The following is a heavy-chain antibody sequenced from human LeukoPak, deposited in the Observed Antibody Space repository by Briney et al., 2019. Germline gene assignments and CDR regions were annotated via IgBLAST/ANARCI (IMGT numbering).Heavy chain of an antibody. Sequence: PSETLSLTCSVSGGSVSSGPYYWSWIRQPAGKGLEWIGRIYTTGTTNYNPSFKSRVTMSLDTSKNQFSLMLTSVTAADTAVYYCAIRVVPAAMGWFDPWGQGTLVTVSS. CDR3: AIRVVPAAMGWFDP. CDR1: GGSVSSGPYY. CDR2: IYTTGTT. V-gene: IGHV4-61*02. J-gene: IGHJ5*02. D-gene: IGHD2-2*01.